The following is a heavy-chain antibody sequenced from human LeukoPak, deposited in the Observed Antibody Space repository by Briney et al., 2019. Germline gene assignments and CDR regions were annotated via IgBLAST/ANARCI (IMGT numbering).Heavy chain of an antibody. CDR2: ISGSGGST. V-gene: IGHV3-23*01. CDR3: AKLGWLQGLVDY. J-gene: IGHJ4*02. CDR1: GFTFSSYA. Sequence: GGSLRLSCAASGFTFSSYAMSWVRQAPGKGLEWVSAISGSGGSTYYADSVKGRFTISRDNSKNTLYLQMNSLRAEVTAVYYCAKLGWLQGLVDYWGQGTLVTVSS. D-gene: IGHD5-24*01.